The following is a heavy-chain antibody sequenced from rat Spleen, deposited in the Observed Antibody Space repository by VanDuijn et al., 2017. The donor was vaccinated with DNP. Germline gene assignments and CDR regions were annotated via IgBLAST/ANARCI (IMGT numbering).Heavy chain of an antibody. D-gene: IGHD1-10*01. CDR2: ISTGGGNT. CDR3: TTALYNNYD. J-gene: IGHJ2*01. V-gene: IGHV5-27*01. CDR1: GFTFSNYY. Sequence: EVQLVESGGGLVQPGRSLKLSCVASGFTFSNYYMAWVRQAPTKGLEWVASISTGGGNTYYRDSVKGRFTISRDNAKSSLYLQMDSLRSEDTATYYCTTALYNNYDWGQGVMVTVSS.